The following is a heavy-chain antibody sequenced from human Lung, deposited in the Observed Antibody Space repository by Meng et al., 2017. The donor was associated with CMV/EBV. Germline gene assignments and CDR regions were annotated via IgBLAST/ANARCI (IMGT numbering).Heavy chain of an antibody. CDR1: GYTFTSSY. V-gene: IGHV1-46*01. Sequence: ASVKVSCKASGYTFTSSYMNWVRQAPGQGLEWMGIINPTGGGTSYAQKFQGRVTMTRDTSTSTVYMELSSLRSEDTAVYYCARDHPPQSSSPPGVNWCDPWGQGTLVTVSS. CDR3: ARDHPPQSSSPPGVNWCDP. CDR2: INPTGGGT. D-gene: IGHD6-13*01. J-gene: IGHJ5*02.